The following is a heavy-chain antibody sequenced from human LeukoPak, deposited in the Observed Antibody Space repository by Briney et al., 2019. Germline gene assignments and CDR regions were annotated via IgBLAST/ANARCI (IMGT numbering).Heavy chain of an antibody. CDR3: ARSLGVTITQYGMVV. Sequence: SETLSLTCTVSGGSISSGSYYWSWIRQPAGKGLEWIGRIYTSGSTNYNPSLKSRVTISVDTSKNQFSLKLSSVTAADTAVYYCARSLGVTITQYGMVVWGQGTTVTVSS. D-gene: IGHD5-12*01. J-gene: IGHJ6*02. V-gene: IGHV4-61*02. CDR1: GGSISSGSYY. CDR2: IYTSGST.